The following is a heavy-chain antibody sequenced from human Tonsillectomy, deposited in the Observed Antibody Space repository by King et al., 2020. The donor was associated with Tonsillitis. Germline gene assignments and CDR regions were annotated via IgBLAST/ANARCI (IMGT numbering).Heavy chain of an antibody. CDR1: GYSFTNYY. CDR3: AREVGSFRHFDL. D-gene: IGHD2/OR15-2a*01. Sequence: VQLVESGAEVKEPGASLKVSCKASGYSFTNYYMHWVRQAPGQRLEWMGLINPSGTGTGYAQNFQGRITMTRDMSTGTDYMELSSLRSDDTAVYYCAREVGSFRHFDLWGRGTLVTVSS. V-gene: IGHV1-46*01. CDR2: INPSGTGT. J-gene: IGHJ2*01.